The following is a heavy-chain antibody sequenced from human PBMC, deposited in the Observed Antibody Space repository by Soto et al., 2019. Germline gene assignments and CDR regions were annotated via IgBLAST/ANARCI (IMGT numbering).Heavy chain of an antibody. Sequence: EVQLLESGGGLEQPGGSLGLSCAASGFTFSSYAMSWVRQAPGKGLEWVSSISGGGGSTYYTDSVKGRFTISRDNSKNTLYLQMNSLRAEDTAVYYCAKGCGGDCYCGVDSWGQGTLVTVSS. CDR2: ISGGGGST. J-gene: IGHJ5*01. D-gene: IGHD2-21*02. CDR1: GFTFSSYA. CDR3: AKGCGGDCYCGVDS. V-gene: IGHV3-23*01.